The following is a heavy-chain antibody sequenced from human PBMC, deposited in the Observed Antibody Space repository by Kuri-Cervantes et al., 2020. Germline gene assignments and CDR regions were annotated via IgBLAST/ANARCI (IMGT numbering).Heavy chain of an antibody. J-gene: IGHJ4*02. CDR1: GGSFSGYY. Sequence: SETLSLTCAVYGGSFSGYYWSWIRQPPGKGLEWIGEINHSGSTNYNPSLKSRVTISVDTSKNQFSLKLSSVTAADTAVYYCARGRTQGSSWLPEDHWGQGTLVTVSS. D-gene: IGHD6-13*01. V-gene: IGHV4-34*01. CDR2: INHSGST. CDR3: ARGRTQGSSWLPEDH.